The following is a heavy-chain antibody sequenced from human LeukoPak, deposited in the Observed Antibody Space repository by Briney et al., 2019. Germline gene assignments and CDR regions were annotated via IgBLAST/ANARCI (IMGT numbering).Heavy chain of an antibody. CDR3: ARGPDVVVAAIKSYFDY. CDR2: IYYSGST. V-gene: IGHV4-59*01. CDR1: GGSISSYY. D-gene: IGHD2-15*01. J-gene: IGHJ4*02. Sequence: PSETLSLTCTVSGGSISSYYWSWIRQPPGKGLEWIGYIYYSGSTNYNPSLKSRVTISVDTSKNQFSLKLSSVTAADTAVYYCARGPDVVVAAIKSYFDYWGQRTLVTASS.